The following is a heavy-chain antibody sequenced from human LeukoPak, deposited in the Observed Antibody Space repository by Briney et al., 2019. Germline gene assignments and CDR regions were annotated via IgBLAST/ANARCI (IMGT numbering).Heavy chain of an antibody. CDR2: IYSGGST. V-gene: IGHV3-66*01. D-gene: IGHD6-19*01. J-gene: IGHJ4*02. Sequence: PGGSLRLSCAASGFTVSSNYMSWVRQAPGKGLEWVSVIYSGGSTYYADSVKGRFTISRDNSKSTLYLQMNSLRAGDTAVYYCARAVAGSSIDYWGQGTLVTVSS. CDR3: ARAVAGSSIDY. CDR1: GFTVSSNY.